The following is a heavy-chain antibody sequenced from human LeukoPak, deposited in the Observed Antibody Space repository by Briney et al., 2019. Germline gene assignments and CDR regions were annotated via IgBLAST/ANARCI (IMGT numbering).Heavy chain of an antibody. CDR1: GYTFTSYA. D-gene: IGHD3-22*01. V-gene: IGHV1-3*01. CDR3: ARIYYDSSGYIGSWYFDL. CDR2: INAGNGNT. Sequence: GASVKVSCKASGYTFTSYAMHWVRQAPGQRLEWMGWINAGNGNTKYSQKFQGRVTITRDTSASTAYMELSSLRSEDTAVCYCARIYYDSSGYIGSWYFDLWGRGTLVTVSS. J-gene: IGHJ2*01.